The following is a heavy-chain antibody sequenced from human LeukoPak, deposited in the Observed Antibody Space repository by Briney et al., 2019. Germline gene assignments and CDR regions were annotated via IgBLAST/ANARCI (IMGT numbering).Heavy chain of an antibody. J-gene: IGHJ4*02. D-gene: IGHD3-10*01. V-gene: IGHV3-23*01. CDR2: LSGGGGGS. Sequence: GGSLRLSCAVSGITIRTYAMSWVRQAPGKGLEWVSSLSGGGGGSYHADSVKGRVTVSRDDSKNTLYLQMNSPRAEDTAVYYCAKEKTGKFDFDYWGQGTLVTVSS. CDR3: AKEKTGKFDFDY. CDR1: GITIRTYA.